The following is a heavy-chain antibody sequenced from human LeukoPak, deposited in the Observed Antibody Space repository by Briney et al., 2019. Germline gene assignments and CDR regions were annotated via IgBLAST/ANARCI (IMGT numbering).Heavy chain of an antibody. CDR2: IIPIFGTA. Sequence: ASVKVSCKASGGTFSSYAISWVRQAPGQGLEWMGGIIPIFGTANYAQKFQGRVTITADESTSTAYMELSSLRSEDTAVYYCARDNSVRDVAWWFNPRGQGTLVTVSS. V-gene: IGHV1-69*01. CDR1: GGTFSSYA. CDR3: ARDNSVRDVAWWFNP. J-gene: IGHJ5*02. D-gene: IGHD5-24*01.